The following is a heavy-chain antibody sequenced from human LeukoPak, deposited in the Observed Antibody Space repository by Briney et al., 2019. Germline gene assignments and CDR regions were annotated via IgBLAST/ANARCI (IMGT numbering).Heavy chain of an antibody. J-gene: IGHJ4*02. Sequence: GASLRLSCAASGFTFSPYAMRWVRQAPGKGLEWVPAIRCTDGSTYYADSVKGRFTISRDNSKNTLYLQMNSLRAEDTAVYYCAKAACTTSCYYDCWGQGTVVTVSS. CDR1: GFTFSPYA. V-gene: IGHV3-23*01. D-gene: IGHD2-2*01. CDR2: IRCTDGST. CDR3: AKAACTTSCYYDC.